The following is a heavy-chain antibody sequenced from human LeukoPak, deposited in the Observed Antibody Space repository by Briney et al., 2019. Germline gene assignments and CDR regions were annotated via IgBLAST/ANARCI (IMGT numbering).Heavy chain of an antibody. CDR3: TATSRITIFGVGSTFDY. CDR1: GFTCGDYA. Sequence: PGGSLRLSCTASGFTCGDYAMSWVRQAPGKGLEWVGFIRSKAYGGTTEYAASVKGRFTISRDDSNSIAYLQMNSLKTEDTAVYYCTATSRITIFGVGSTFDYWGQGTLVTVSS. D-gene: IGHD3-3*01. V-gene: IGHV3-49*04. J-gene: IGHJ4*02. CDR2: IRSKAYGGTT.